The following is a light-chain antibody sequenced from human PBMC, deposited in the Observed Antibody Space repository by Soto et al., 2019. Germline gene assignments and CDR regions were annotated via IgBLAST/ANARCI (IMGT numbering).Light chain of an antibody. V-gene: IGKV3-20*01. Sequence: EIVLTQSPGILSLSPGERATLSCRASQGVSSNYLAWYQQKSGQAPRLLLYGTSSRATGIPERFSGSGSGTDFTLTISRLEPEDFAVYYCQHYGSSRTFGQGTKVDIK. CDR2: GTS. CDR3: QHYGSSRT. J-gene: IGKJ1*01. CDR1: QGVSSNY.